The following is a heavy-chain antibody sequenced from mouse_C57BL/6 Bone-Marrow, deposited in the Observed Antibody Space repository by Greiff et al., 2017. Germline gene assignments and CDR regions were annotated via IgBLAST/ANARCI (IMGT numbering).Heavy chain of an antibody. CDR2: IDPEDGDT. CDR3: TIYYYGSSYRGVY. D-gene: IGHD1-1*01. Sequence: QLQQSGAELVRPGASVKLSCTASGFNIKDYYMHWVKQRPEQGLEWIGRIDPEDGDTEYAPKFQGKATMTADTSSNTAYLQLSSLTSEDTAVYYCTIYYYGSSYRGVYWGQGTTLTVSS. CDR1: GFNIKDYY. V-gene: IGHV14-1*01. J-gene: IGHJ2*01.